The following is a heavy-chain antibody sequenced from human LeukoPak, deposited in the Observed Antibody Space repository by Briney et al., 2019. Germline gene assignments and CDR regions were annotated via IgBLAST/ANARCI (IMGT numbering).Heavy chain of an antibody. Sequence: ASVQVSCHASGSTFTSYDINWVRQATGQGLEWMGWMNPNSGNTGYAQKFQGRVTMTRNTSISTAYMELSSLRSEDTAVYYCARIDYYYYYMDVWGKGTTVTVSS. J-gene: IGHJ6*03. V-gene: IGHV1-8*01. CDR3: ARIDYYYYYMDV. CDR1: GSTFTSYD. CDR2: MNPNSGNT.